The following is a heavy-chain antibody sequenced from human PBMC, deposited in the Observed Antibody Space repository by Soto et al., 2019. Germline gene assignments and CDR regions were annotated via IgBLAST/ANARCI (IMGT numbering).Heavy chain of an antibody. J-gene: IGHJ4*02. V-gene: IGHV3-30-3*01. CDR1: GFTFSSYA. CDR2: ISYDGSNK. Sequence: GGSLRLSCAASGFTFSSYAMHWVRQAPGKGLEWVAVISYDGSNKYYADSVKGRFTISRDNSKNTLYLQMNSLRAEDTAVYYCARGARSGSYGDYWGQGTLVPVSS. D-gene: IGHD1-26*01. CDR3: ARGARSGSYGDY.